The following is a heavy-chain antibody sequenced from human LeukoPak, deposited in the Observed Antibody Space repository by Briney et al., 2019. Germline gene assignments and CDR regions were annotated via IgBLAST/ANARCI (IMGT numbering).Heavy chain of an antibody. CDR2: IHNSGGT. CDR3: ARFPVGSGLFDY. CDR1: GGSFSSYY. D-gene: IGHD3-22*01. V-gene: IGHV4-59*08. Sequence: SETLSLTCTVSGGSFSSYYWSWIRQPPGKALEWIGYIHNSGGTNYNPSLKSRVSISLDTSNNHFSLKLRSVTAADTAVYYCARFPVGSGLFDYWGQGTLVTVSS. J-gene: IGHJ4*02.